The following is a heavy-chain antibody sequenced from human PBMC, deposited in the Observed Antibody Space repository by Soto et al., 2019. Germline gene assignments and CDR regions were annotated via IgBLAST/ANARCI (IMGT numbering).Heavy chain of an antibody. CDR2: IWYDGINK. CDR3: VKSLKYSNSGGYS. D-gene: IGHD6-13*01. J-gene: IGHJ4*02. V-gene: IGHV3-33*06. CDR1: GFTFSTYG. Sequence: GGSLRLSCAASGFTFSTYGMHWVRQAPGKGLEWVAVIWYDGINKYYAESVKGRFTISRDNSKNTLFLQMNSLTAEDTALYYCVKSLKYSNSGGYSWGQGTLVTVSS.